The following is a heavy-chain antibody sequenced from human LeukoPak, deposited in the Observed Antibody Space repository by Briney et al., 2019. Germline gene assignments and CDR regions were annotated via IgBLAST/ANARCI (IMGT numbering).Heavy chain of an antibody. V-gene: IGHV3-30-3*01. D-gene: IGHD2-2*02. CDR1: EFTFSSYA. J-gene: IGHJ4*02. CDR2: ISYDGSNK. Sequence: PGGSLRLSCAASEFTFSSYAMHWVRQAPGKGLEWVAVISYDGSNKYYADSVKGRFTISRDNSKNTLYLQMNSLRAEDTAVYYCATVSRRCSSTSCYMVYWGQGTLVTVSS. CDR3: ATVSRRCSSTSCYMVY.